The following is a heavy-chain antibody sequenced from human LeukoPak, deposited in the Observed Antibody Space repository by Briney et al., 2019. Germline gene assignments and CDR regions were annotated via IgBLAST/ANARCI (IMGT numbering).Heavy chain of an antibody. J-gene: IGHJ6*03. V-gene: IGHV4-59*12. CDR3: ARVYRGYSSGWYPSNYYYYMDV. CDR1: GGSISSYY. Sequence: SETLSLTCTVSGGSISSYYWSWIRQPPGKGLEWIGYIYYSGSTNYNPSLKSRVTISVDTSKNQFSLKLSSVTAADTAVYYCARVYRGYSSGWYPSNYYYYMDVWGKGTTVTVSS. CDR2: IYYSGST. D-gene: IGHD6-19*01.